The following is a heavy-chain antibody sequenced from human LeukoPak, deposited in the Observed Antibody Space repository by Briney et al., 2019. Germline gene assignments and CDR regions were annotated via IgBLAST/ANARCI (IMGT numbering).Heavy chain of an antibody. CDR3: ARVMITFGGVIRGYFDY. J-gene: IGHJ4*02. V-gene: IGHV3-48*03. Sequence: GGSLRLSCAASGFTFSSYETNWVRQAPGKGLEWVSYISSSGSTIYYADSVKGRFTISRDNAKNSLYLQMNSLRVEDTAVYYCARVMITFGGVIRGYFDYWGQGTLVTVSS. CDR2: ISSSGSTI. CDR1: GFTFSSYE. D-gene: IGHD3-16*01.